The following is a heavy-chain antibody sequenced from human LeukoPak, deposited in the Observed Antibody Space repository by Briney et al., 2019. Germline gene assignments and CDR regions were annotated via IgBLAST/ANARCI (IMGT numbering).Heavy chain of an antibody. CDR1: GASISSGDYY. V-gene: IGHV4-30-4*01. D-gene: IGHD6-6*01. CDR3: ARDSRPVNYYYGMDV. Sequence: SETLSLTCTVSGASISSGDYYWTWVRQPPGKGLEWIGYINYGGSTYYKSSLTSRIIISVDTSKNQFSLKLSSVTVADTAVYYCARDSRPVNYYYGMDVWGQGTTVTVSS. CDR2: INYGGST. J-gene: IGHJ6*02.